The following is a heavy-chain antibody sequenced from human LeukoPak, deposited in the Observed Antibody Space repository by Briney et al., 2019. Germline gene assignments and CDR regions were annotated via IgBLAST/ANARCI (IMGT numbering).Heavy chain of an antibody. CDR3: ARASPAHHEAADDDFDI. Sequence: SETLSLTCSVSGDSIRSGNYCWSWIRQPAGKGLEWIGRSYTGGSANYNPSLKSRVTISVDTSKNQFSLELSSVTAADTAVYFCARASPAHHEAADDDFDIWGQGTMVSVSS. V-gene: IGHV4-61*02. J-gene: IGHJ3*02. CDR2: SYTGGSA. D-gene: IGHD6-13*01. CDR1: GDSIRSGNYC.